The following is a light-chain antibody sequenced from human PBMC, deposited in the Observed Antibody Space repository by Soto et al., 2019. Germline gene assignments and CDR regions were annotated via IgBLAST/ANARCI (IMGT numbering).Light chain of an antibody. CDR2: TAY. V-gene: IGKV1-27*01. CDR3: QKYNDAPFT. Sequence: DIQMTQSPSSLSASVGDRVTITCRASQDIRNYLAWYQQKPGKVPKLLIYTAYNLESGVPSRFSGSRSGTDFTLTISSLQPEDVATYCCQKYNDAPFTFGGGTKVEIK. CDR1: QDIRNY. J-gene: IGKJ4*01.